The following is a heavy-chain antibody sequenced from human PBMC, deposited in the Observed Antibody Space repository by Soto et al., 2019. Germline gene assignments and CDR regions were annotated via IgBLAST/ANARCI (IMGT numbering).Heavy chain of an antibody. V-gene: IGHV3-23*01. D-gene: IGHD3-10*01. CDR3: AKDPTPWVLGGRYFDY. CDR1: GFTFSSYA. J-gene: IGHJ4*02. Sequence: EVQLLESGGGLVQPGGSLRLSCAASGFTFSSYAMSWVRQAPGKGLEWVSAISGSGGSTYYADSVKGRFTISRDNSKNTLYLQLKSLRAEDTAVYYCAKDPTPWVLGGRYFDYWGQGTLVTVSS. CDR2: ISGSGGST.